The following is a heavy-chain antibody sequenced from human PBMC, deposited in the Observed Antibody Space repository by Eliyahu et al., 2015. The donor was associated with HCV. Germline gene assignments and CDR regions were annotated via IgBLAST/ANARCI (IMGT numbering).Heavy chain of an antibody. CDR3: ARVDRAGLTGRLLD. V-gene: IGHV1-69*01. J-gene: IGHJ4*02. D-gene: IGHD6-6*01. CDR2: VVPIFGTA. CDR1: GGTFSNFA. Sequence: EVKKPGSSVKVSCKASGGTFSNFAMNWVRQAPGQGLEWMGGVVPIFGTANYAEKFQGRVTLTADESTNTAYMELNSLLSEDTAIYYCARVDRAGLTGRLLDWGPGTLVTVSS.